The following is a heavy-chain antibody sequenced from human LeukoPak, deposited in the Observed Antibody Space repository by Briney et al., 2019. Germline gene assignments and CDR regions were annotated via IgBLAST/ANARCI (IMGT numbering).Heavy chain of an antibody. CDR1: GFTYSSYG. Sequence: PGGSLRLSCAASGFTYSSYGMHWVRQAPGKGLEWVAVISYDGSNKYYADSVKGRFTISGDNSEHTLYLEMNSLRGEDTAMYYCAKDPGYTYGYSFDYWGQGTLVTVSS. J-gene: IGHJ4*02. CDR2: ISYDGSNK. CDR3: AKDPGYTYGYSFDY. D-gene: IGHD5-18*01. V-gene: IGHV3-30*18.